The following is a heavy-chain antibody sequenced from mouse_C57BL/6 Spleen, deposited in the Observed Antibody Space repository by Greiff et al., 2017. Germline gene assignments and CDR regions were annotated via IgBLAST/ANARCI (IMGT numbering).Heavy chain of an antibody. Sequence: VQLQQSGAELVRPGASVKLSCTASGFNIKDDYMHWVKQRPEQGLEWIGWIDPENGDTEYASKFQGKATITAYTSSNTAYLQLSSLTSEDTAVYYCTSYSNYRFAYWGQGTLVTVSA. CDR2: IDPENGDT. D-gene: IGHD2-5*01. J-gene: IGHJ3*01. V-gene: IGHV14-4*01. CDR1: GFNIKDDY. CDR3: TSYSNYRFAY.